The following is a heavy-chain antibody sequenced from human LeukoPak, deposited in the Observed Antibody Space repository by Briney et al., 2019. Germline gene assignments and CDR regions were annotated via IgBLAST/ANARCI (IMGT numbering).Heavy chain of an antibody. CDR2: IYYSGSP. V-gene: IGHV4-39*07. D-gene: IGHD2/OR15-2a*01. J-gene: IGHJ4*02. CDR3: TRENRPFCPFAY. Sequence: SETLSLTCTVSGGSISNNNYYWAWIRQPPGKGLECIGSIYYSGSPYYNPSLKSRVAMSLDRANNQFSLTLTSVTAADTAVYYCTRENRPFCPFAYWGQGVLVTVSS. CDR1: GGSISNNNYY.